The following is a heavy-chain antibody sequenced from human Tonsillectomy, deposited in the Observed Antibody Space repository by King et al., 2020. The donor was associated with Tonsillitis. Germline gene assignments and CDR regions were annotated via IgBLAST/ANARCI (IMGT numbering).Heavy chain of an antibody. D-gene: IGHD5-18*01. CDR2: ISGSGGST. CDR3: AKVRDTAMVRAPGGLAY. CDR1: GFTFSSYA. Sequence: QLVQSGGGLVQPGGSLRLSCAASGFTFSSYAMSWVRQAPGKGLEWVSGISGSGGSTYYADSAKGRFTISRDNSKNTLYLQMNSLRAEDTAVYYCAKVRDTAMVRAPGGLAYWGQGTLVTVSS. J-gene: IGHJ4*02. V-gene: IGHV3-23*04.